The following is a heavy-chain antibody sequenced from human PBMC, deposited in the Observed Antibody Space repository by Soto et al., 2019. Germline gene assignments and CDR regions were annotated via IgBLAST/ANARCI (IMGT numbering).Heavy chain of an antibody. D-gene: IGHD1-1*01. Sequence: QVQLQQWGAGLVKPSETLSLSCAVYGQSFSGHSWAWIRQPPGKGLEWIGEINERGSTYYNQSLKSRVTISTDTSKNQCSLKLSSVSAADTAAYFCARGSGIVALPGELEDVKYDYWGQGSLVNVSS. CDR2: INERGST. J-gene: IGHJ4*02. CDR1: GQSFSGHS. CDR3: ARGSGIVALPGELEDVKYDY. V-gene: IGHV4-34*01.